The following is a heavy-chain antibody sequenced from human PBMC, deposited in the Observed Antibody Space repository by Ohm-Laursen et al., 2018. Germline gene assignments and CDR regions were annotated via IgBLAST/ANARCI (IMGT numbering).Heavy chain of an antibody. J-gene: IGHJ4*02. Sequence: SLRLSCSASGFTFTQAWMSWVRQAPGKGLEWVARIKSKFNGGTTDYAAPVKGRFTISRDDSKNTLYLQMNSLKTEDTAVYYCAKESGSSSTSYWGQGTLVTVSS. CDR1: GFTFTQAW. D-gene: IGHD2-2*01. CDR3: AKESGSSSTSY. V-gene: IGHV3-15*01. CDR2: IKSKFNGGTT.